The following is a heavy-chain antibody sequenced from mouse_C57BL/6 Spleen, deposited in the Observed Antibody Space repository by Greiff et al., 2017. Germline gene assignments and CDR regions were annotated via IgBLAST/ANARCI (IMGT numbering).Heavy chain of an antibody. J-gene: IGHJ1*03. V-gene: IGHV1-67*01. Sequence: QVQLQQSGPELVRPGVSVTISCKGSGYTFTDYAMHWVKQSHAKSLVWIGVISTYYGDASYNQKFKDKATMTVDKSSSTAYMELARLTSEDSAVYYCASPSNYDWYFDVWGTGTTVTVSS. CDR3: ASPSNYDWYFDV. D-gene: IGHD2-5*01. CDR2: ISTYYGDA. CDR1: GYTFTDYA.